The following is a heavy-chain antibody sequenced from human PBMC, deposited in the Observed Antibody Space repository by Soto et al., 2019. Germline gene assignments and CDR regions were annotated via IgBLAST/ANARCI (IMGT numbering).Heavy chain of an antibody. Sequence: SETLSLTCTVSGGSISSGDYYWSWIRQPPGKGLEWIGYIYYSGSTYYNPSLKSRVTISVDTSKNQFSLKLSSVTAADTAVYYCATVYSGYYDSSGYASWVFDYWGQGTLVTVSS. V-gene: IGHV4-30-4*01. D-gene: IGHD3-22*01. CDR2: IYYSGST. J-gene: IGHJ4*02. CDR3: ATVYSGYYDSSGYASWVFDY. CDR1: GGSISSGDYY.